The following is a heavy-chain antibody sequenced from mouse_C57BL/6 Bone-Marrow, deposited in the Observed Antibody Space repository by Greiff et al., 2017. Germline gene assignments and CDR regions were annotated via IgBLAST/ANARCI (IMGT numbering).Heavy chain of an antibody. CDR1: GYTFTSYW. CDR3: ARGRAYYYGSSYFWYFDV. Sequence: VQLQESGAELVKPGASVKMSCKASGYTFTSYWITWVKQRPGQGLEWIGDIYPGSGSTNYNEKFKSKATLTVDTSSSTAYMQLSSLTSEDSAVYYCARGRAYYYGSSYFWYFDVWGTGTTVTVSS. J-gene: IGHJ1*03. V-gene: IGHV1-55*01. D-gene: IGHD1-1*01. CDR2: IYPGSGST.